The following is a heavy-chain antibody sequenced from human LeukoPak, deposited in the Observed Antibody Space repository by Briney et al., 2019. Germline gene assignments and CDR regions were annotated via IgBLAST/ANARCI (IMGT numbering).Heavy chain of an antibody. J-gene: IGHJ4*02. CDR2: ISGSGGST. CDR3: AKYYDFWSGYYWGTDY. V-gene: IGHV3-23*01. D-gene: IGHD3-3*01. Sequence: GGSLRLSCAASGFIFSDYAMSWVRQAPGEGLEWVSAISGSGGSTYYADSVKGRFTISRDNSKNTLYLQMNSLRAEDTAVYYCAKYYDFWSGYYWGTDYWGQGTLVTVSS. CDR1: GFIFSDYA.